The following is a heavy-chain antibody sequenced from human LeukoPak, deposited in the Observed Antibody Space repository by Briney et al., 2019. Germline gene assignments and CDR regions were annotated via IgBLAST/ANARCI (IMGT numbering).Heavy chain of an antibody. Sequence: GGPLKISFKGSGYRFTSYWISWGRPMPGKGPGWMGRIEPSDSYTNYSPSFQGHVTISADRSISTAYLQWSSLKASDTAMYYCARHAFGEPNQLDYWGQGTLVTVSS. CDR1: GYRFTSYW. CDR3: ARHAFGEPNQLDY. D-gene: IGHD3-10*01. CDR2: IEPSDSYT. V-gene: IGHV5-10-1*01. J-gene: IGHJ4*02.